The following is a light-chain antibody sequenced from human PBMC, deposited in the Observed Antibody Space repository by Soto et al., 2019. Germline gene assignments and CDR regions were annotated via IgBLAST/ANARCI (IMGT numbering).Light chain of an antibody. CDR3: QQYNSYSPA. CDR1: QTISSW. V-gene: IGKV1-5*01. CDR2: AAS. Sequence: DIQMTQSPSTLSGSVGDRVTITCRASQTISSWLAWYQQKPGKAPKLLIYAASSLQSGVPSRFSGSGSGTEFTLTISSLQPDDFATYYCQQYNSYSPAFGQGTKVDNK. J-gene: IGKJ1*01.